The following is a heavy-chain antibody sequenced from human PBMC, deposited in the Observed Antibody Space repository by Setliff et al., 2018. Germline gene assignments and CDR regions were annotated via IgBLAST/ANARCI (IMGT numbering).Heavy chain of an antibody. J-gene: IGHJ6*03. D-gene: IGHD2-8*01. CDR1: GFTFSTYR. Sequence: GGSLRLSCAASGFTFSTYRMHWVRQAPGKGLEWVAVILDDGVKKYHADSVKGRFTISRDNSKNTLYLQMNSLKIEDSGVYYCTTGQFCFNGVCYPSLYHYMDVWGKGTTVTVSS. CDR2: ILDDGVKK. V-gene: IGHV3-33*08. CDR3: TTGQFCFNGVCYPSLYHYMDV.